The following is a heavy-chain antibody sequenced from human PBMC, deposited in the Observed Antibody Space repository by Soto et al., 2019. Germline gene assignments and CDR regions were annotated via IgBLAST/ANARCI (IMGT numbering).Heavy chain of an antibody. CDR1: GFTFSSYA. V-gene: IGHV3-23*01. Sequence: EVQLLESGGGWVQPGGSLRLSCAASGFTFSSYAMSWVRQAPGKGLEWVSAISGSGGSTYYADSVKGRFTISRDNSKNTLYLQMNSLRAEDTAVYYCASWDSSGYYYTGGAFDIWGQGTMVTVSS. CDR2: ISGSGGST. CDR3: ASWDSSGYYYTGGAFDI. D-gene: IGHD3-22*01. J-gene: IGHJ3*02.